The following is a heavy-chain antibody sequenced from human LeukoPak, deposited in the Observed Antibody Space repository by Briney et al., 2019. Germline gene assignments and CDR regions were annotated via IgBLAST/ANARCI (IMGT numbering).Heavy chain of an antibody. D-gene: IGHD3-16*01. CDR2: IYYSGST. CDR1: GGSISSSSYY. Sequence: PSETLSLTCTVSGGSISSSSYYWGWIRQPPGKGLEWIGSIYYSGSTYYNPSLKSRVTISVDTSKNQFSLKLSSVTAADTAVYYCARHRAPIMESSYRNWGQGTLVTVSS. V-gene: IGHV4-39*01. J-gene: IGHJ4*02. CDR3: ARHRAPIMESSYRN.